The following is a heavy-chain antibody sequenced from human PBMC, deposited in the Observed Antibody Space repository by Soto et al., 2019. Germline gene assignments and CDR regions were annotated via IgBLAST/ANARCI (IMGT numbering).Heavy chain of an antibody. V-gene: IGHV1-69*02. J-gene: IGHJ6*03. CDR3: ASRAGVAARPYYYYYYMDV. CDR2: IIPILGIA. Sequence: ASVKVSCKASGGTFSSYTISWVRQAPGQGLEWMGRIIPILGIANYAQKFQGRVTITADKSTSTAYMELSSLRSEDTAVYYCASRAGVAARPYYYYYYMDVWGKGTTVTVSS. D-gene: IGHD6-6*01. CDR1: GGTFSSYT.